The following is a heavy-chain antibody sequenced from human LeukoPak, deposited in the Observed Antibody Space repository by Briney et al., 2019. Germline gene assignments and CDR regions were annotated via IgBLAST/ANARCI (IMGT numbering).Heavy chain of an antibody. CDR3: ARKRSFDL. V-gene: IGHV4-59*01. CDR2: IYYSGST. J-gene: IGHJ4*02. CDR1: GGSIGSYY. Sequence: SETLSLTCTVSGGSIGSYYWSWIRQPPGKGLEWIGYIYYSGSTNYNPSLKSRVTMSLDTSKNQFFLKLSSVTAADTAVYYCARKRSFDLWGQGTLVTVSS. D-gene: IGHD3-9*01.